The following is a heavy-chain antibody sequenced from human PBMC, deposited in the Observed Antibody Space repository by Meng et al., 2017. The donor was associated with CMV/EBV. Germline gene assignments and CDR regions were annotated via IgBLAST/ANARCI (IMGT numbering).Heavy chain of an antibody. V-gene: IGHV6-1*01. CDR1: GRVCLCKSAA. D-gene: IGHD6-13*01. CDR3: ARDPHSSSWYGWFDP. Sequence: LHQQRARPRMVKTSHTLAPTFAHHGRVCLCKSAAWNWIRQSPSGGLEWLGRTYYRSKCYNDYAVSVKSRITINPDTSKNQFSLQLNSVTPEDTAVYYCARDPHSSSWYGWFDPWGQGTLVTVSS. CDR2: TYYRSKCYN. J-gene: IGHJ5*02.